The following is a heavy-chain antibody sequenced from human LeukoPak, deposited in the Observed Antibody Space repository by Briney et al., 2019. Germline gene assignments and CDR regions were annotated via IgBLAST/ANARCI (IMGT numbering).Heavy chain of an antibody. Sequence: ASETLSLTCSVSGASISSSSDYWGRLRQPPGKGMEWIGSIYYSGSTYYNPSLKSRVTISVDTSKNQFSLKLSSVTAADTAVYYCARHNGVAAKKYYYYYMDVWGKGTTVTISS. J-gene: IGHJ6*03. CDR3: ARHNGVAAKKYYYYYMDV. CDR2: IYYSGST. CDR1: GASISSSSDY. V-gene: IGHV4-39*01. D-gene: IGHD6-6*01.